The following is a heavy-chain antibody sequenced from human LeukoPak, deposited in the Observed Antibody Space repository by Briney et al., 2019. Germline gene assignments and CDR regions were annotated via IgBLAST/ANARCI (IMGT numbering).Heavy chain of an antibody. D-gene: IGHD1-26*01. CDR1: GGSTRSYY. J-gene: IGHJ4*02. V-gene: IGHV4-59*01. Sequence: SETLSLTCTVSGGSTRSYYWSWIRQPPGKGLEWIAYIYYSGSTNYNPSLKSRVTISVDTSKNQFSLKLSSVTAADTAVYYCARGVNSGYFDYCGQGTLVTVS. CDR2: IYYSGST. CDR3: ARGVNSGYFDY.